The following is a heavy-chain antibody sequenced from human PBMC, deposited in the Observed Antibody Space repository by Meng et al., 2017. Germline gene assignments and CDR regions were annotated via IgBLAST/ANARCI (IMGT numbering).Heavy chain of an antibody. CDR3: AREAITNYDILTGYPDY. Sequence: VKFGADWKRPGAYVKVSCKASGYTFTSYDINWVRQATGQGLEWMGRINPNSGGTNYAQKFQGRVTMTRDTSISTAYMELSRLRSDDTAVYYCAREAITNYDILTGYPDYWGQGTLVTVSS. CDR1: GYTFTSYD. CDR2: INPNSGGT. J-gene: IGHJ4*02. D-gene: IGHD3-9*01. V-gene: IGHV1-2*06.